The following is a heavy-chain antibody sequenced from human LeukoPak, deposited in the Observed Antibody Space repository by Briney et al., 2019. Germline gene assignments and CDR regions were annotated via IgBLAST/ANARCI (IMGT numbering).Heavy chain of an antibody. J-gene: IGHJ4*02. D-gene: IGHD4-11*01. CDR2: ISSSGSTI. CDR1: GFTFNTYG. Sequence: GGSLRLSCAASGFTFNTYGMTWVRQAPGKGLEWVSYISSSGSTIYYADSVKGRFTISRDNAKNSLYLQMNSLRAEDTAVYYCARVLYSNYLEYWGQGTLVTVSS. CDR3: ARVLYSNYLEY. V-gene: IGHV3-48*04.